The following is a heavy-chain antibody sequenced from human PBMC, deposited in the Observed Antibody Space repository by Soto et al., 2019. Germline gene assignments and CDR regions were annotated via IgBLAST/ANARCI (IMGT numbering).Heavy chain of an antibody. CDR3: AKEVYGRPVGDLDY. D-gene: IGHD3-16*01. J-gene: IGHJ4*02. CDR2: ISSSGGST. Sequence: EVQLVESGGGLVKPGGSLRLSCAASGFTFSSYSMNWVRQAPGKGLEWVSSISSSGGSTYYADSVKGRFTISRDNSKNTLYLQMNSLRAEDTAVYYCAKEVYGRPVGDLDYWGQGTLVTVSS. V-gene: IGHV3-23*04. CDR1: GFTFSSYS.